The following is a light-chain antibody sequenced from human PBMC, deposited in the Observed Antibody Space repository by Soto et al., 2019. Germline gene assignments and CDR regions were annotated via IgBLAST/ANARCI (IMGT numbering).Light chain of an antibody. CDR2: EVS. J-gene: IGLJ1*01. V-gene: IGLV2-14*01. Sequence: QSALTQPASVSGSPGQSITISCTGTSNDVGGYNYVSWYQQYPGSAPKLMIYEVSDRPSGVSNRFSGSKSGNTASLTISGLQAEDEGDYYCSSYAGSSNVFGTGTKLTVL. CDR1: SNDVGGYNY. CDR3: SSYAGSSNV.